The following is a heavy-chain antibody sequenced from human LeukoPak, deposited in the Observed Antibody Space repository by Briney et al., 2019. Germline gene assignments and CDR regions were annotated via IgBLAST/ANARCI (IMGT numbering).Heavy chain of an antibody. J-gene: IGHJ3*02. D-gene: IGHD2-8*01. V-gene: IGHV3-74*01. CDR2: INSDGSST. CDR1: RFTFSSYW. Sequence: PGGSLRLSCAASRFTFSSYWMHWVRQAPGKGLVWVSRINSDGSSTSYADSVKGRFTISRDNAKNTLYLQMNSLRAEDTAAYYCARVQGHPPNGLDIWGQGTMVTVSS. CDR3: ARVQGHPPNGLDI.